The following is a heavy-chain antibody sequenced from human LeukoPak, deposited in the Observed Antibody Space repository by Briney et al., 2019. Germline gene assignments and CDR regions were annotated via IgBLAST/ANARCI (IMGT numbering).Heavy chain of an antibody. CDR1: GFTFSSYA. CDR2: ISYDGSKK. Sequence: GGSLRLSCAASGFTFSSYAMDWIRQAPGKGLERVAVISYDGSKKYYADSVRGRFTIPRDNSKNTVYLQMNSLRGDDTAVYYCARSLDYWGQGTLVTVSS. CDR3: ARSLDY. J-gene: IGHJ4*02. V-gene: IGHV3-30-3*01.